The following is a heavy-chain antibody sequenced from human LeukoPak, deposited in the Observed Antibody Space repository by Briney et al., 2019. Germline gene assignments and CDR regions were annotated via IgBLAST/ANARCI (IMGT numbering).Heavy chain of an antibody. D-gene: IGHD2-8*01. J-gene: IGHJ4*02. Sequence: QAGGSLRLSCAASGFTFSTYALHWVRQTPGKGLEWVAVISYDGNRKYYADSVKGRFTISRDNSKNTLYLQMNSLRAEDTAMYYCARDAWAGPNPSNIYYFDSWGQGTLVTGSS. V-gene: IGHV3-30*04. CDR1: GFTFSTYA. CDR3: ARDAWAGPNPSNIYYFDS. CDR2: ISYDGNRK.